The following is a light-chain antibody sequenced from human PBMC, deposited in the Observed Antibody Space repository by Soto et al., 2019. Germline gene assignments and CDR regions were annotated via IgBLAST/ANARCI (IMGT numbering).Light chain of an antibody. CDR1: QSVSGSY. Sequence: EIVLTQSPGTLSLSPGERATLSCRASQSVSGSYLAWYQQSXGQAPRLLIYGASSRATGIPDRFSGSGSGTDFTLTITRLEPEDFAVYYCQQYGSSRWTFGRGTKVEIK. CDR3: QQYGSSRWT. J-gene: IGKJ1*01. CDR2: GAS. V-gene: IGKV3-20*01.